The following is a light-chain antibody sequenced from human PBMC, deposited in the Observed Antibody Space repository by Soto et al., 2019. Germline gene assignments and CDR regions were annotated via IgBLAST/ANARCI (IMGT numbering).Light chain of an antibody. CDR2: AAS. V-gene: IGKV1-39*01. J-gene: IGKJ1*01. Sequence: IQLTQSPSSLSASVGDRFTITCRASQDISSYLAWYQQKPGKAPKLLIYAASTLQSGVPSRFSGSGSGTHFTLTINSLQPEDFATYYCQQSYNTPRTFGQGTKVDIK. CDR3: QQSYNTPRT. CDR1: QDISSY.